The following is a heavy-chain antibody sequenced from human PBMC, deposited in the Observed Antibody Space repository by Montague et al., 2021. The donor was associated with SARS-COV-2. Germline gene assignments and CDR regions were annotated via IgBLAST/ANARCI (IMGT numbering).Heavy chain of an antibody. J-gene: IGHJ4*02. CDR3: ARSRSLGSGLSFSSWYFDD. CDR1: GGSITSNY. V-gene: IGHV4-59*13. CDR2: INHSGST. D-gene: IGHD5-12*01. Sequence: SETLSLTCTVSGGSITSNYWSWIRQPPGKRLEWIGYINHSGSTSSNPSFRSRVTISVDTSQNQFSLKLSSVTAADTAVYYCARSRSLGSGLSFSSWYFDDWGQGTLVTVTP.